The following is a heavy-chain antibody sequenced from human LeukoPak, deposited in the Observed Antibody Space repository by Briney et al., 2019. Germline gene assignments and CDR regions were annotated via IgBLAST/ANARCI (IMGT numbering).Heavy chain of an antibody. J-gene: IGHJ4*02. CDR3: ARDHPLDYYGSGSYPY. CDR2: MKQDGSET. V-gene: IGHV3-7*03. D-gene: IGHD3-10*01. CDR1: GFTFSSYW. Sequence: GGSLRLSCAASGFTFSSYWMSWVRQAPGEGLEWVANMKQDGSETYYVDSVEGRFTISRDNAKNSLYLQMNSLRAEDTAVYYCARDHPLDYYGSGSYPYWGQGTLVTVSS.